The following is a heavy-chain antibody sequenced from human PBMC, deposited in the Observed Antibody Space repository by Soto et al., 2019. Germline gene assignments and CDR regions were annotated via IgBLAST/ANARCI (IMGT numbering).Heavy chain of an antibody. CDR1: GDIVSSDTVA. D-gene: IGHD6-19*01. V-gene: IGHV6-1*01. CDR2: TYYRSKWYY. Sequence: SQALSLTCAISGDIVSSDTVAWSWIRQSPSRGLEWLGRTYYRSKWYYEYAVSLKSRIAINPDTSKNQFSLQLTSVTPEDTAVYYCARLYSSAWPFDYWGQGTLVTVSS. CDR3: ARLYSSAWPFDY. J-gene: IGHJ4*02.